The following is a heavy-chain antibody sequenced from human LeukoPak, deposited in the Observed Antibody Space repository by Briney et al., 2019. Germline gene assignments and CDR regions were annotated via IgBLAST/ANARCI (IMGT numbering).Heavy chain of an antibody. CDR3: ARGADYYDSSGAFDAFDI. D-gene: IGHD3-22*01. V-gene: IGHV3-48*03. CDR1: GFTFSSYE. CDR2: ISSSGSTI. Sequence: GGSLRLSCAASGFTFSSYEMNWVRQAPGKGLEWVSYISSSGSTIYYADSVKGRFTISRDNAKNSLYLQMNSLRAEDTAVYYCARGADYYDSSGAFDAFDIWGQGTMVTVSS. J-gene: IGHJ3*02.